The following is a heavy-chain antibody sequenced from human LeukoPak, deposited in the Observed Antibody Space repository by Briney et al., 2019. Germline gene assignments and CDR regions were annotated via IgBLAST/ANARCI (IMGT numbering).Heavy chain of an antibody. CDR1: GGSISSYY. CDR2: IYYSGST. D-gene: IGHD2-8*01. CDR3: AGNGPGYWFDP. J-gene: IGHJ5*02. Sequence: SETLSLTCTVSGGSISSYYWSWIRQPPGKGLEWIGYIYYSGSTNYSPSLKSRVTISVDTSKNQFSLKLSSVTAADTAVYYCAGNGPGYWFDPWGQGTLVTVSS. V-gene: IGHV4-59*01.